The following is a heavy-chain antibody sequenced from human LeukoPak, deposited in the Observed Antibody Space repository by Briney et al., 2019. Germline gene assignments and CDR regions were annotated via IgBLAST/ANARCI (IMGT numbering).Heavy chain of an antibody. CDR2: IYSGGTT. Sequence: GGSLRLSCAASGFTVSNNYLHWVRQAPGKGLEWVSVIYSGGTTYYANSVKGRFTISRDSSKNTMYLQMNSLRAEDTAFYYCARVFGIPARHSHYYYYYYMDVWGKGTTVTVSS. CDR1: GFTVSNNY. D-gene: IGHD6-6*01. J-gene: IGHJ6*03. CDR3: ARVFGIPARHSHYYYYYYMDV. V-gene: IGHV3-53*01.